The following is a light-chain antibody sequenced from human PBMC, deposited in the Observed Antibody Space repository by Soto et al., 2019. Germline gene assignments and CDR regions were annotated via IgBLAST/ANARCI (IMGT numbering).Light chain of an antibody. J-gene: IGLJ3*02. V-gene: IGLV1-44*01. CDR2: SYD. CDR3: AAWDDSLTGWV. CDR1: SSNIGTNA. Sequence: QSVLTQPPSASGTPGQRVTISCSGRSSNIGTNAVNWFLQLPGTAPKLLIYSYDQRPSGVPDRFSGSKSGTSASLAISGLQSEDEADYYCAAWDDSLTGWVFGGGTKLTVL.